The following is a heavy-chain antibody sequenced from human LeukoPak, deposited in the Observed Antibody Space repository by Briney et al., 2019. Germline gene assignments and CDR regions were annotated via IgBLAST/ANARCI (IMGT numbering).Heavy chain of an antibody. CDR2: ISAYNGNT. CDR3: ARRYCSGGSCYSRSPFDY. D-gene: IGHD2-15*01. V-gene: IGHV1-18*01. CDR1: GYTFTSYG. Sequence: ASVKVSCKASGYTFTSYGISWVRQAPGQGLEWMGWISAYNGNTNYAQKLQGRVTMTTDTSTSTAYMELRSLGSDDTAVYYCARRYCSGGSCYSRSPFDYWGRGTLVTVSS. J-gene: IGHJ4*02.